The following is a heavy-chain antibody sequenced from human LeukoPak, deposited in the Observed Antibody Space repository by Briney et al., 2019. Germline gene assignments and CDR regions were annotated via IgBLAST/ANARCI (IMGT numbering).Heavy chain of an antibody. CDR3: ARGADCGGDCSEYFDL. CDR1: GGSISSYY. V-gene: IGHV4-59*01. CDR2: IYYSGST. J-gene: IGHJ2*01. Sequence: SETLSLTCTVSGGSISSYYWSWIRQPPGKGLEWIGYIYYSGSTNYNPSLKSRVTISVDTSKNQFSLKLSSVTAADTAVYYCARGADCGGDCSEYFDLWGRGTLVTVSS. D-gene: IGHD2-21*02.